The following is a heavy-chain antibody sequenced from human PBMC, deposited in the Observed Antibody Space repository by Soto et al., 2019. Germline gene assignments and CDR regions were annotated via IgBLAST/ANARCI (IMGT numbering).Heavy chain of an antibody. D-gene: IGHD6-19*01. CDR2: IYYSGST. CDR3: ARRAYSCGWDDAFDI. V-gene: IGHV4-59*08. J-gene: IGHJ3*02. CDR1: GGSISSYY. Sequence: QVQLQESGPGLVKPSETLSLTCTVSGGSISSYYWSWIRQPPGQGLEWTGYIYYSGSTNHNTSLMGPVTISVDTSKIQFSLKLSSVTAADTAVYYCARRAYSCGWDDAFDIWGQGTMVTVSS.